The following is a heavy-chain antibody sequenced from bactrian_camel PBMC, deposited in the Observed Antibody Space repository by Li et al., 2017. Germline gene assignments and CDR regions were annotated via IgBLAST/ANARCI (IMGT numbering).Heavy chain of an antibody. Sequence: HVQLVESGGGSVKAGGSLRISCAYSEYSSSYCLAWFRQAEGKEREGVALIDQDYTKVYADSVKGRFTISRDNAKNTLYLQMSSLKPEDTAVYYCATGLLPYCSGAYCYTHSNYWGQGTQVTVS. V-gene: IGHV3S57*01. CDR1: EYSSSYC. D-gene: IGHD2*01. J-gene: IGHJ4*01. CDR3: ATGLLPYCSGAYCYTHSNY. CDR2: IDQDYTK.